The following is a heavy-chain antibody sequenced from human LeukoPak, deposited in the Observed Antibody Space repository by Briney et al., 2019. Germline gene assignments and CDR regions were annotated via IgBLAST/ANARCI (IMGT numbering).Heavy chain of an antibody. J-gene: IGHJ3*02. CDR2: INPSGGST. Sequence: ASVKVSCKASGYTFTSYYMHWVRQAPGQGLEWMGIINPSGGSTSYAQKFQGRVTMTRDMSTSTVYMELSSLRSEDTAVYYCASPTREYSGSYGAFDIWGQGTMVTVSS. V-gene: IGHV1-46*01. CDR1: GYTFTSYY. CDR3: ASPTREYSGSYGAFDI. D-gene: IGHD1-26*01.